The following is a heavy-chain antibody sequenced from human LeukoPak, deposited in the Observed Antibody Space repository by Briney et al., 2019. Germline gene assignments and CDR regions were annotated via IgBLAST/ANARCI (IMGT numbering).Heavy chain of an antibody. CDR2: TSSSGRTT. J-gene: IGHJ2*01. CDR3: ARGQSGMSWYFDL. D-gene: IGHD3-3*01. V-gene: IGHV3-48*03. CDR1: GFTFSSYE. Sequence: GGSLRLSCAASGFTFSSYEMNWVRQAPGKGLEWISYTSSSGRTTYYADSVKGRFTISRDNAEHSLYLQMNSLRAEDTAIYYCARGQSGMSWYFDLWGRGTLVTVSS.